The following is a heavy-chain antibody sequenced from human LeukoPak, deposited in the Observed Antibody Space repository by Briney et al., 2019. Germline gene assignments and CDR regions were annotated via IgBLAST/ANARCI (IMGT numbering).Heavy chain of an antibody. J-gene: IGHJ6*03. V-gene: IGHV3-30*18. Sequence: GGSLRLSCAASGFTFSNAWMSWVRQAPGKGLEWVAVISYDGSNKYYADSVKGRFTISRDNSKNTLYLQMNSLRAEDTAVYYCAKDLAGLQLTRAVNYYMDVWGKGTTVTVSS. CDR3: AKDLAGLQLTRAVNYYMDV. D-gene: IGHD4-11*01. CDR1: GFTFSNAW. CDR2: ISYDGSNK.